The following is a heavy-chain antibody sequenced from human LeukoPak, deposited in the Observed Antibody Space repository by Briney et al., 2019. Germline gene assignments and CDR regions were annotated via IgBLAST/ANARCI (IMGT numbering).Heavy chain of an antibody. J-gene: IGHJ4*02. CDR1: GFTFNNAW. Sequence: PGGSLRLSCAASGFTFNNAWMSGLRRAPGKGLEWVGRIKSKTNDETTDYAAPVKGRFTISRDDSKSTLYLQMNSLKTEDTAVYYCTAGTGYSDHDYWGQGTLVTVSS. CDR2: IKSKTNDETT. CDR3: TAGTGYSDHDY. D-gene: IGHD5-12*01. V-gene: IGHV3-15*01.